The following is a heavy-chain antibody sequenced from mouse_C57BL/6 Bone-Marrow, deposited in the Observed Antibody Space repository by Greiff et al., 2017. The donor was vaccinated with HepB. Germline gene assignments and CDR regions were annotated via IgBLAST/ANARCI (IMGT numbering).Heavy chain of an antibody. Sequence: QVQLQQSGAELARPGASVKLSCKASGYTFTSYGISWVKQRTGQGLEWIGEIYPRSGNTYYNEKFKGKATLTADKSSSTAYMELRSLTSEDSAVYFCAGDGYYDYAMDYWGQGTSVTVSS. V-gene: IGHV1-81*01. CDR2: IYPRSGNT. CDR3: AGDGYYDYAMDY. J-gene: IGHJ4*01. D-gene: IGHD2-3*01. CDR1: GYTFTSYG.